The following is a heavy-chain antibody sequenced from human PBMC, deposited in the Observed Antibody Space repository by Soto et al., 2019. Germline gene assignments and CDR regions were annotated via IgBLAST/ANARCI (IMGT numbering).Heavy chain of an antibody. Sequence: PSETLSLTCTVSGGSISSYYWSWIRQPPGKGLEWIGYIYYSGSTNYNPSLKSRVTISVDTSKNQFSLKLSSVTAADTAVYYCAKNGDFWSWGMDVWGQGTTVTVSS. CDR2: IYYSGST. D-gene: IGHD3-3*01. V-gene: IGHV4-59*01. J-gene: IGHJ6*02. CDR1: GGSISSYY. CDR3: AKNGDFWSWGMDV.